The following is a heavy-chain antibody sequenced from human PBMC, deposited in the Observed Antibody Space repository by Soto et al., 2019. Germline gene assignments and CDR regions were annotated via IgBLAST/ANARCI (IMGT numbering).Heavy chain of an antibody. CDR2: IYHSGST. D-gene: IGHD3-22*01. J-gene: IGHJ1*01. CDR1: GGSISSGGYS. Sequence: QLQLQESGSGLVKPSQTLSLTCAVSGGSISSGGYSWSWIRQPPGKGLEWIGYIYHSGSTYYTPSLKSRVTISVDRSKNQFSLKLSSVTAADTAVYYCASSYYDSSGSALRDWGQGTLVTVSS. CDR3: ASSYYDSSGSALRD. V-gene: IGHV4-30-2*01.